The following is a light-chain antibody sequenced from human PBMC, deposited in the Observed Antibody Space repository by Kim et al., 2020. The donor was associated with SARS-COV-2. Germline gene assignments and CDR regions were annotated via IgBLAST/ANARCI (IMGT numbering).Light chain of an antibody. CDR1: QSISTY. Sequence: DIQMTQSPSSLSASVGDRVTITCRASQSISTYLNWYQQKPGKAPKLLIYGASNLPSGVPSRFCGSGSGTDFTLTISTLQPEDFGTYYCQQGYSTFGQGTKLEIK. V-gene: IGKV1-39*01. J-gene: IGKJ2*01. CDR3: QQGYST. CDR2: GAS.